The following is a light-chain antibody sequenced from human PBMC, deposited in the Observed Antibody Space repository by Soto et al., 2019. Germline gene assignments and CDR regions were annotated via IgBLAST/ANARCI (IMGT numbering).Light chain of an antibody. J-gene: IGLJ3*02. Sequence: QSALTQPASVSGSPGQSITISCTGTSSDVGGYNFVSWYQQHPDKAPKLMIYEVSNRPSGVSNRFSGSKSGDTASLTISGLQAEDEGDYYCSSYTTTSTWVFGGGTKVTVL. V-gene: IGLV2-14*01. CDR3: SSYTTTSTWV. CDR1: SSDVGGYNF. CDR2: EVS.